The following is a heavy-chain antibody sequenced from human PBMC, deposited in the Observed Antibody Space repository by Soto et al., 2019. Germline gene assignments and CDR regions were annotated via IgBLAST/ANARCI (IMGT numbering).Heavy chain of an antibody. V-gene: IGHV3-21*01. CDR3: ARGYDVVRVPVAIRVGYFDH. Sequence: EVDLVESGGGLAKPGGALRLSCTDSGFTFSSHTMNWVRQAPGKGLEWVSSISATGSDIYYGDSVMGRFTISRDNAKNSLSLPLNNLRVEDTSVYYWARGYDVVRVPVAIRVGYFDHWGQGTVVTVSS. J-gene: IGHJ4*02. CDR1: GFTFSSHT. D-gene: IGHD3-16*01. CDR2: ISATGSDI.